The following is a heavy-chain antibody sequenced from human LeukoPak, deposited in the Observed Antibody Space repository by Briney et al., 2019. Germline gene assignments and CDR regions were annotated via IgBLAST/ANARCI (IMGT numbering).Heavy chain of an antibody. Sequence: PGGSLRLSCAASGFTFSSYSMNWVRQAPGKGLEWVSYISSSSTTIYYADSVKGRFTISRDNAKNSLYLQMNSLRPEDTAVYYCAGAGDYWGQGTLVTVSS. CDR2: ISSSSTTI. CDR3: AGAGDY. J-gene: IGHJ4*02. CDR1: GFTFSSYS. V-gene: IGHV3-48*04.